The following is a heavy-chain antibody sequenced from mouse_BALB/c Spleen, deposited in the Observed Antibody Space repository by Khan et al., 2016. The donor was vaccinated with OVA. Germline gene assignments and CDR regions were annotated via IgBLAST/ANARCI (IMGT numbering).Heavy chain of an antibody. Sequence: QIQLVQSGPELKKPGETVKISCKASGYTFTNYGMNWVKQAPGKGLKWMGWINTYTGEPTYTDDFKGRVAFSLETSASTAYLQINNLKNEDMATXFCARGAGYWYFDVWGAGTTVTVSS. V-gene: IGHV9-1*02. CDR2: INTYTGEP. CDR3: ARGAGYWYFDV. CDR1: GYTFTNYG. J-gene: IGHJ1*01.